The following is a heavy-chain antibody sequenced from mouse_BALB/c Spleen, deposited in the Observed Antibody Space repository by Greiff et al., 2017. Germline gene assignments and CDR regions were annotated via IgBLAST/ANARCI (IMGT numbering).Heavy chain of an antibody. Sequence: EVKLMESGGGLVKPGGSLKLSCAASGFTFSDYYMYWVRQTPEKRLEWVATISDGGSYTYYPDSVKGRFTISRDNAKNNLYLQMSSLKSEDTAMYYCARRAGLLWAMDYWGQGTSVTVSS. CDR1: GFTFSDYY. CDR2: ISDGGSYT. CDR3: ARRAGLLWAMDY. D-gene: IGHD6-1*01. V-gene: IGHV5-4*02. J-gene: IGHJ4*01.